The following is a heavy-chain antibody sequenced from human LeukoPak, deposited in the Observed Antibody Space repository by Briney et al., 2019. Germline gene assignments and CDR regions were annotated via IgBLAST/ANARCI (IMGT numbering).Heavy chain of an antibody. CDR2: ISGSGST. D-gene: IGHD1-1*01. J-gene: IGHJ4*02. V-gene: IGHV3-23*01. CDR3: AKDRMERSTVSYYFDY. Sequence: GGSLRLSCAASGFTFRTYGMNWVRQAPGKGLEWVSVISGSGSTYYADSVKGRFTISRDNSKNTLYLQMNSLRAEDTAVYYCAKDRMERSTVSYYFDYWGQGTLVTVSS. CDR1: GFTFRTYG.